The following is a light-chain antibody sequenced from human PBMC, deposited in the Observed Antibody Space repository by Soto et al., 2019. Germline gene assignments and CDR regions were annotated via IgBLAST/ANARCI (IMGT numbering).Light chain of an antibody. CDR3: QQYNSYWT. CDR2: KAS. Sequence: DIHMTQSPSTLSSSLGDRVTITYRASQSISSWLSWYQQKPGKAPKLLIYKASSLESGVPSRFSGSGSGTEFTLTISSLQPGDFATYYCQQYNSYWTFGQGTKVDIK. J-gene: IGKJ1*01. CDR1: QSISSW. V-gene: IGKV1-5*03.